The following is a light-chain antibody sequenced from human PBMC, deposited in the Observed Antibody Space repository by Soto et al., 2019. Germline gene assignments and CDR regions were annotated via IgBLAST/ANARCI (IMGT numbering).Light chain of an antibody. CDR2: AAS. Sequence: DIQMTQSPSSVSASVGDRVTITCRASQGISSWLAWYQQKPGKAPNLLIYAASSLHSGVPSRFSGSGSGTDFTFTISSLQPEDIATYYCQQYDNLPSFGQGTRLEIK. CDR3: QQYDNLPS. J-gene: IGKJ5*01. CDR1: QGISSW. V-gene: IGKV1-12*02.